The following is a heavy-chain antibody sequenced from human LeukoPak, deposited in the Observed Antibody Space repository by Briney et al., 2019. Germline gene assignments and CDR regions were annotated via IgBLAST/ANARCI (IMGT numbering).Heavy chain of an antibody. CDR1: GFTFSSYA. Sequence: GGSLRLSCAASGFTFSSYAMSWVRQAPGKGLEWVSTISGSGVNTFYADSVKGRFTISRDNSKNTLYLQMSSLRAEDTAVYYCAKDLRYYDSSGYPDAFDIWGKGTTVTVSS. D-gene: IGHD3-22*01. CDR3: AKDLRYYDSSGYPDAFDI. J-gene: IGHJ6*04. V-gene: IGHV3-23*01. CDR2: ISGSGVNT.